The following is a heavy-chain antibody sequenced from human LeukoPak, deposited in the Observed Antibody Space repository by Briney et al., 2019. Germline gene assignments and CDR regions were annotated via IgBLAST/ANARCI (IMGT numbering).Heavy chain of an antibody. Sequence: PSETLSLTCPVSGGSISSSGFYWGWIRQPPGKGLEWIGSIYYSGSTYYNPSLKSRVTISVDTSKNQFSLKLSSVTAADTAVYYCARDQRFHPYYFDYWGQGTLVTVSS. D-gene: IGHD3-10*01. CDR2: IYYSGST. J-gene: IGHJ4*02. V-gene: IGHV4-39*07. CDR3: ARDQRFHPYYFDY. CDR1: GGSISSSGFY.